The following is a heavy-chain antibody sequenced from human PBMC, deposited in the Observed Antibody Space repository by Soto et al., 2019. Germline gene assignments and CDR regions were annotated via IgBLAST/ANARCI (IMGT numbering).Heavy chain of an antibody. Sequence: QVQLQESGPGLVKPSQTLSLTCTVSGGSISSGGYYWSWIRQHPGKGLEWIGYIYYSGSTYYNPSLKSRVTISVDTSKNQFSLKLSSVTAADTAVYYCARDVGRNDYGDYVGRGAFAIWGQGTMVTVSS. V-gene: IGHV4-31*03. CDR1: GGSISSGGYY. J-gene: IGHJ3*02. D-gene: IGHD4-17*01. CDR2: IYYSGST. CDR3: ARDVGRNDYGDYVGRGAFAI.